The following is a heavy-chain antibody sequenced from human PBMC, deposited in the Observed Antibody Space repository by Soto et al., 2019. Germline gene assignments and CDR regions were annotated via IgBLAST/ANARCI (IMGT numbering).Heavy chain of an antibody. CDR1: GFTFSSYA. D-gene: IGHD2-2*01. CDR2: ISYDGSNK. V-gene: IGHV3-30-3*01. CDR3: ARESSTSCPDY. Sequence: GGSLRLSCAASGFTFSSYAIHWVRQAPGKGLEWVSVISYDGSNKYYADSMKGRFTISRDNSKNTLYLQMNSLGAEDTAVYFCARESSTSCPDYWGLGALVTVSS. J-gene: IGHJ4*02.